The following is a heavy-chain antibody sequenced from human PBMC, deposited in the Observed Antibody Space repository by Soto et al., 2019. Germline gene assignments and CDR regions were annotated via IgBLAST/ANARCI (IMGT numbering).Heavy chain of an antibody. V-gene: IGHV3-23*01. CDR3: ARAVYSVESWFDC. D-gene: IGHD6-13*01. J-gene: IGHJ4*02. CDR2: ISVSGSGT. Sequence: GGSLRLSCAASGFGFTFSTSAMSWVRQAPGKGLEWVSSISVSGSGTFYADSVKGRFTISRDNSKNTLFLQMNSLKADDTAVYLCARAVYSVESWFDCWGLGTLVTVSS. CDR1: GFGFTFSTSA.